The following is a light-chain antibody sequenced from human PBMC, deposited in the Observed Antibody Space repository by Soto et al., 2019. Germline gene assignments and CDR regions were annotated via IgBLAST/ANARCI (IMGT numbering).Light chain of an antibody. CDR3: QHYNSYLWT. V-gene: IGKV1-5*01. J-gene: IGKJ1*01. Sequence: DIQMTQSPSTLSASVGDRVTITCRASQNINSWVAWYQQKPGKAPKFLIYDASSLESGVPSRFSGSGSGTEFTLTISSLQPDDFATYYCQHYNSYLWTFGQGTKVEIK. CDR1: QNINSW. CDR2: DAS.